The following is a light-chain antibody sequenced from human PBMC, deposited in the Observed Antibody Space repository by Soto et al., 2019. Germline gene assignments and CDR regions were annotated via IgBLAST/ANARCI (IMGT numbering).Light chain of an antibody. V-gene: IGLV3-21*02. CDR3: QVWDSSRDHYV. Sequence: SYELTQRVSVAIAPGQTARISGGGNDIASKSVHWSQQKPGQAPVLVVYDDNDRPSGIPERLSGSNSGDTATLTISRVEAEDQAHYDCQVWDSSRDHYVFGSRTKVTVL. CDR2: DDN. CDR1: DIASKS. J-gene: IGLJ1*01.